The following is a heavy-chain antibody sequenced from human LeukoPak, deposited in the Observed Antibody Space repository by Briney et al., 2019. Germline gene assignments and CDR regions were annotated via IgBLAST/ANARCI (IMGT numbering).Heavy chain of an antibody. Sequence: ASVKVSCKASGGTFSSYAISWVRQAPGQGLEWMGGIIPIFGTANYAQKFQGRVTITADESTSTAYMELSSLRSDDTAVYYCARGWSRYSSGWKYYFDYWGQGTLVTVSS. CDR3: ARGWSRYSSGWKYYFDY. CDR2: IIPIFGTA. J-gene: IGHJ4*02. CDR1: GGTFSSYA. D-gene: IGHD6-19*01. V-gene: IGHV1-69*13.